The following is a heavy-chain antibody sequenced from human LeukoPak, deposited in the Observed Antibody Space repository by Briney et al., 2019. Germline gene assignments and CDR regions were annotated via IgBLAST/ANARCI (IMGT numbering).Heavy chain of an antibody. CDR3: ARGRVSSSTWYSTYYYFFYMDF. Sequence: SETLSLTCTVSGYSISSGYYWGCIRQPPGKGLEWIGYVDHTGSTKFNPSLNGRVSISRDTSNNFFSLRLRSVTAADTAVYFCARGRVSSSTWYSTYYYFFYMDFWGKGTTVTVSS. V-gene: IGHV4-61*03. D-gene: IGHD4-11*01. CDR1: GYSISSGYY. J-gene: IGHJ6*03. CDR2: VDHTGST.